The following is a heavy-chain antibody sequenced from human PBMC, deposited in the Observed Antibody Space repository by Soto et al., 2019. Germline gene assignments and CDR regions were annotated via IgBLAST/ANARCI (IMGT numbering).Heavy chain of an antibody. V-gene: IGHV3-49*03. CDR3: TRRSSGDYYFDY. CDR1: GFTFGDYA. J-gene: IGHJ4*02. CDR2: IRTRAYGGTT. Sequence: GGSLRLSCTASGFTFGDYAMSWFRQAPGKGLEWVNFIRTRAYGGTTENAASVKGRFTISRDDSKSIAYLQMNSLKTEDTAVYYCTRRSSGDYYFDYWGQGTLVTVSS. D-gene: IGHD6-6*01.